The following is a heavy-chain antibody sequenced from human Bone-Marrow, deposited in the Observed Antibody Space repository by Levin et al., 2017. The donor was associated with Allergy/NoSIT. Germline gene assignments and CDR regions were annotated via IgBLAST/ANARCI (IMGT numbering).Heavy chain of an antibody. V-gene: IGHV4-30-4*01. CDR3: ARGNCSSTSCPRPMDY. CDR1: GGSISSGDYY. D-gene: IGHD2-2*01. J-gene: IGHJ4*02. CDR2: IYYSGST. Sequence: SQTLSLTCTVSGGSISSGDYYWSWIRQPPGKGLEWIGYIYYSGSTYYNPSLKSRVTISVDTSKNQFSLKLSSVTAADTAVYYCARGNCSSTSCPRPMDYWGQGTLVTVSS.